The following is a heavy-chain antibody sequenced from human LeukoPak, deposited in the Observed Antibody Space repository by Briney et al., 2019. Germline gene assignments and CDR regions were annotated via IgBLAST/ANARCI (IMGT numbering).Heavy chain of an antibody. CDR3: ATRLPSFQNSGSQLPDDY. D-gene: IGHD1-26*01. V-gene: IGHV1-8*01. CDR1: GYTFTRYD. Sequence: ASVKVSCKASGYTFTRYDINWVRQATGQGLEWMGWMNPKSGNTGHAQKFQGRVTMTEDTSTDTAYMELSSLRSEDTAVYYCATRLPSFQNSGSQLPDDYWGQGTLVTVSS. J-gene: IGHJ4*02. CDR2: MNPKSGNT.